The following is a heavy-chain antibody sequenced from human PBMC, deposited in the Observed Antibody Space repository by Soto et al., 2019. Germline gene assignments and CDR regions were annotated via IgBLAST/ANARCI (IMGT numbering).Heavy chain of an antibody. V-gene: IGHV3-48*03. CDR2: ISSSGSTI. J-gene: IGHJ3*02. Sequence: GGSLRLSCAASGFTFSSYEMNWVRQAPGKGLEWVSYISSSGSTIYYADSVKGRFTISRDNAKNSLYLQMNSLRAEDTAVYYCARDWEDYYDSSGSDAFDIWGQGTMVTVSS. CDR1: GFTFSSYE. CDR3: ARDWEDYYDSSGSDAFDI. D-gene: IGHD3-22*01.